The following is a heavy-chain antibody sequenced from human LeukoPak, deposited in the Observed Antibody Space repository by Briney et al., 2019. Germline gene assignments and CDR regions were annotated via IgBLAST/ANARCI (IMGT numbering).Heavy chain of an antibody. CDR1: GFTFSSYG. CDR3: ARERSLTMVRDAFDI. CDR2: IWYDGSNK. V-gene: IGHV3-33*01. Sequence: PGGSLRLSCAASGFTFSSYGMHWVRQAPGKGLEWVAVIWYDGSNKYYADSVKGRFTISRDNSKNTLYLQMNSLRAEDTAVYYCARERSLTMVRDAFDIWGQGTMVTVSS. D-gene: IGHD3-10*01. J-gene: IGHJ3*02.